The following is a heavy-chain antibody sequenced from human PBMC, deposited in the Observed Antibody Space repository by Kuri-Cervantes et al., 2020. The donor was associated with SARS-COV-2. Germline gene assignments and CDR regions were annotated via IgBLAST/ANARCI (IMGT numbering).Heavy chain of an antibody. CDR3: ARASEEHMIVVVITTGGWFDP. CDR2: INHSGST. V-gene: IGHV4-34*01. CDR1: GFTFSSYA. J-gene: IGHJ5*02. D-gene: IGHD3-22*01. Sequence: GALRLSCAASGFTFSSYAMSWVRQPPGKGLEWIGEINHSGSTNYNPSLKSRVTISVDTSKNQFSLKLSSVTAADTAVYYCARASEEHMIVVVITTGGWFDPWGQGTLVTVSS.